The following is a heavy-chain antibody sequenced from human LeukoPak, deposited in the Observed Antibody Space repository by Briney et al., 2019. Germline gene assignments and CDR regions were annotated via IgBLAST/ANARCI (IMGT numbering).Heavy chain of an antibody. D-gene: IGHD3-3*01. Sequence: SVKVSCKASGGTFISYAISWVRQAPGQGLEWMGGIIPIFGTANYAQKFQGRVTITADESTSTAYMELSSLRSEDTAVYYCARDDFWSGYPRTFMDVWGQGTTVTVSS. CDR3: ARDDFWSGYPRTFMDV. V-gene: IGHV1-69*13. CDR2: IIPIFGTA. CDR1: GGTFISYA. J-gene: IGHJ6*02.